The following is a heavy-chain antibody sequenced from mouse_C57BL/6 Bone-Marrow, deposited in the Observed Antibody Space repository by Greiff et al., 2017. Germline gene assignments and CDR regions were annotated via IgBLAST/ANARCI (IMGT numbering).Heavy chain of an antibody. V-gene: IGHV1-64*01. Sequence: QVQLQQPGAELVKPGASVKLSCKASGYTFTSYWMHWVKQRPGQGLEWIGMIHPNSGSTNYNEKFKSKATLTVDKSSSTAYMQLSSLTSEDSAVYYCASHYYGSSPLYCDVWGTGTTVTVSS. D-gene: IGHD1-1*01. J-gene: IGHJ1*03. CDR2: IHPNSGST. CDR3: ASHYYGSSPLYCDV. CDR1: GYTFTSYW.